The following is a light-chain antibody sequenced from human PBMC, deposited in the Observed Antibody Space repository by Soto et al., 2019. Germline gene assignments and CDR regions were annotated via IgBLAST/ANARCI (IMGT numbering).Light chain of an antibody. V-gene: IGKV3-15*01. CDR3: QQYNNWPPGT. Sequence: EIVMTQSPATLSVSPGERATLSCRASQSVSSKLAWYQQKPGPAPRLLIYSASTRATGIPARFSGSGSGTEFTLTISSLQSEDFAVYYCQQYNNWPPGTFGQGTKLAIK. CDR1: QSVSSK. CDR2: SAS. J-gene: IGKJ2*01.